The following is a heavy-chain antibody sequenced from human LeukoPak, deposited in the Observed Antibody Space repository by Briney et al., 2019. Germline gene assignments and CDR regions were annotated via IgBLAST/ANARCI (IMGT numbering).Heavy chain of an antibody. CDR2: FYYSGNT. Sequence: SETLSLTCTVSGGSLSSSSYQWGWIRQPPGKGLEWIGSFYYSGNTYYNPSLKNRVTVSVDTSNNLFSLNLSSVTAADTAVYYCARISIAVVPAYFDFWGQGTLVTVSS. D-gene: IGHD2-2*01. J-gene: IGHJ4*02. CDR3: ARISIAVVPAYFDF. V-gene: IGHV4-39*01. CDR1: GGSLSSSSYQ.